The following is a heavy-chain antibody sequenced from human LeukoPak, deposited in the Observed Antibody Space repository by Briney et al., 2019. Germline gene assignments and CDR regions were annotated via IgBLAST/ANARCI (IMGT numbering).Heavy chain of an antibody. V-gene: IGHV1-2*04. D-gene: IGHD6-19*01. J-gene: IGHJ2*01. CDR2: INPNSGGT. Sequence: ASVKVSCKASGYTFTGYYMHWVRQAPGQGLEWMGWINPNSGGTNYAQKFEGWVTMTRDTSISTAYMELSRLRSDDTAVYYCARAQGSSGWYWYFDLWGRGTLVTVSS. CDR1: GYTFTGYY. CDR3: ARAQGSSGWYWYFDL.